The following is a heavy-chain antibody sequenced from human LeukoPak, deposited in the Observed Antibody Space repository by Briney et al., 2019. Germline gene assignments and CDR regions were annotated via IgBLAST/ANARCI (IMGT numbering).Heavy chain of an antibody. V-gene: IGHV1-69*13. CDR3: ARQNYYGSGSYYTHLDY. CDR1: GGTFSSYA. Sequence: SVKVSCKASGGTFSSYAISWVRQAPGQGLEWMGGIIPIFGTANYAQKFQGRVTITADESTSTAYMELSSLRSEDTAAYYCARQNYYGSGSYYTHLDYWGQGTLVTVSS. J-gene: IGHJ4*02. CDR2: IIPIFGTA. D-gene: IGHD3-10*01.